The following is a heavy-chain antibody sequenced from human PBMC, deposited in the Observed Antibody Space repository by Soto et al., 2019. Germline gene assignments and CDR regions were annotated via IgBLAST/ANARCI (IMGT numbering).Heavy chain of an antibody. CDR1: GYTFTGYY. D-gene: IGHD3-3*01. J-gene: IGHJ4*02. V-gene: IGHV1-2*04. Sequence: ASVKVSCKASGYTFTGYYMHWVRQAPGQGLEWMGWINHNSGGTNYAQKFQGWVTMTRDTSISTAYMELSRLRSDDTAVYYCARAIFSSLGSLYYFDYWGQGTLVTVSS. CDR3: ARAIFSSLGSLYYFDY. CDR2: INHNSGGT.